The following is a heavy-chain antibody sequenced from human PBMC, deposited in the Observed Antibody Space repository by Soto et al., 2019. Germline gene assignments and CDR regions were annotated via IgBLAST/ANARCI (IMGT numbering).Heavy chain of an antibody. J-gene: IGHJ4*02. V-gene: IGHV1-2*02. CDR3: SGGSPPGY. CDR1: GYTFTDYY. CDR2: INPNSGGT. D-gene: IGHD3-10*01. Sequence: QVQLVQSGAEVKKPGASVKISCKASGYTFTDYYMHWVRQAPGQGLECMGWINPNSGGTNYAPKFRGRVTMTRDASISTAYMELSGLRSDDTAVYYCSGGSPPGYWGQGTLVTVSS.